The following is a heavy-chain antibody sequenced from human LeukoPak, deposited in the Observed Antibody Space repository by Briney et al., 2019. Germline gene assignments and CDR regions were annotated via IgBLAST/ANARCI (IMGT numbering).Heavy chain of an antibody. D-gene: IGHD5-12*01. CDR2: TSGSGGST. J-gene: IGHJ4*02. CDR1: GFTFSSYA. V-gene: IGHV3-23*01. Sequence: VGSLRLSCAASGFTFSSYAMSWVRQAPGKGLEWVSGTSGSGGSTYYADSVKGRFTISRDNSKNTLYLQMNSLRAEDAAVYYCAKLGGSVNSGYGFDYWGQGTLVTVSS. CDR3: AKLGGSVNSGYGFDY.